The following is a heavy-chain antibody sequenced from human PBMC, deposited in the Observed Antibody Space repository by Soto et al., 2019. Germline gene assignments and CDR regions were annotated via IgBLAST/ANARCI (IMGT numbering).Heavy chain of an antibody. V-gene: IGHV3-9*01. CDR2: ISGNSGTI. CDR3: AKSTGGTANGMGV. J-gene: IGHJ6*02. CDR1: GFSFDDYA. Sequence: EVQVVESGGGLVQPGRSLRLSCAASGFSFDDYAMHWVRQAPGKGREWVSGISGNSGTIGYAGSVKGRFTISRDNAKNSLYLQMNSLRAEDTALYYCAKSTGGTANGMGVWGQGTTVTVSS. D-gene: IGHD2-8*02.